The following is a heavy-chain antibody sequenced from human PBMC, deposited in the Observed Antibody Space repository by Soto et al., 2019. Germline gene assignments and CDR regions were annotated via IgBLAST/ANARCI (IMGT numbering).Heavy chain of an antibody. J-gene: IGHJ4*02. V-gene: IGHV3-23*01. CDR3: AYLIDGLSRWYNYFHF. CDR2: ITGGGGST. CDR1: GFTFSSYA. Sequence: PGGSLRLSCAASGFTFSSYAMGWVRQAPGKGLEWVSAITGGGGSTFYADSVKGRFTISRDNSENTLYLQMNTVRAEDTAVYYCAYLIDGLSRWYNYFHFWGQGTLVTVSS. D-gene: IGHD6-19*01.